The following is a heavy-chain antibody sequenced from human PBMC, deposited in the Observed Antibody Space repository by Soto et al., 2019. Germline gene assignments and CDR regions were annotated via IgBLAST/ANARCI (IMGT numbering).Heavy chain of an antibody. Sequence: SETLSLTCAVSGASISGGGNSWNWIRQPPGKGLEWIGYVHHTGSTYYTPSLKSRVTISLDRSKNQFSLKLTSVTAADTAVYKCGRGGGYDLFDGWGQGIQVSVTS. CDR1: GASISGGGNS. CDR2: VHHTGST. CDR3: GRGGGYDLFDG. V-gene: IGHV4-30-2*01. D-gene: IGHD2-15*01. J-gene: IGHJ4*02.